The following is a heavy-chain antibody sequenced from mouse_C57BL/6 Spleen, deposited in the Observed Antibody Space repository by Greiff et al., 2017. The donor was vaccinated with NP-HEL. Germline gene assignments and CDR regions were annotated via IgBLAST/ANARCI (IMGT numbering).Heavy chain of an antibody. CDR3: ARYYYGSSKDYAMDY. Sequence: VQLQHSVAELVRPGASVKLSCTASGFNIKNTYMHWVKQRPEQGLEWIGRIDPANGNTKYAPKFQGKATITADTSSNTAYLQLSSLTSEDTAIYYCARYYYGSSKDYAMDYWGQGTSVTVSS. CDR2: IDPANGNT. V-gene: IGHV14-3*01. CDR1: GFNIKNTY. J-gene: IGHJ4*01. D-gene: IGHD1-1*01.